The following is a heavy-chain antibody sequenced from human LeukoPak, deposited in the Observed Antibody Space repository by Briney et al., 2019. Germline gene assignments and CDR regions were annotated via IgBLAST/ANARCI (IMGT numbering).Heavy chain of an antibody. D-gene: IGHD3-16*02. V-gene: IGHV1-24*01. Sequence: ASVRVSCKVSGFTLIELSMHWVRQAPGEGLEWIGGFDPEAVGTIYAQKFQGRVTMTTDTSTSTAYMELRSLRSDDTAVYYCARGPSREDYVWGSYPLDAFDIWGQGTMVAVSS. J-gene: IGHJ3*02. CDR3: ARGPSREDYVWGSYPLDAFDI. CDR2: FDPEAVGT. CDR1: GFTLIELS.